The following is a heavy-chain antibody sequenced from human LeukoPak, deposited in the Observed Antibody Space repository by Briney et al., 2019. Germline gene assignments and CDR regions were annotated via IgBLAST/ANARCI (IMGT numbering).Heavy chain of an antibody. CDR1: GFTFSSYW. J-gene: IGHJ4*02. D-gene: IGHD3-10*01. Sequence: PGGSLRLSCAASGFTFSSYWMSWVRQAPGKGLEWVANIKQDGSEKYYVDSVKGRFTISRDNAKNTLYLQMNSLRADDTAIYYCASGSAYYGSGSRLDYWGQGTLVTVSS. V-gene: IGHV3-7*01. CDR2: IKQDGSEK. CDR3: ASGSAYYGSGSRLDY.